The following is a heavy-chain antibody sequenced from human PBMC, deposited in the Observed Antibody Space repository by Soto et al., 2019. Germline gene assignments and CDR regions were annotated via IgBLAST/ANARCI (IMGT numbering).Heavy chain of an antibody. CDR2: IYYSGST. Sequence: SETLSLTCTVSGGSISTSSYYWGWIRQPPCKGLEWIGSIYYSGSTYYNPSLKSRVTISVDTSKNQFSLKLSSVTAADTAVYYCGRQGYSYGQFDYWGQGTLVTVSS. V-gene: IGHV4-39*01. D-gene: IGHD5-18*01. CDR1: GGSISTSSYY. CDR3: GRQGYSYGQFDY. J-gene: IGHJ4*02.